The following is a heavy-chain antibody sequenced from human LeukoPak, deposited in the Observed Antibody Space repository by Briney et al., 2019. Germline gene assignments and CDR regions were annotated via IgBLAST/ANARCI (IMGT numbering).Heavy chain of an antibody. CDR1: GYTFTSYG. D-gene: IGHD3-22*01. J-gene: IGHJ4*02. V-gene: IGHV1-18*01. Sequence: ASVKVSCKASGYTFTSYGISWVRQAPGQGLEWMGWIRAYNGNTNNAQKLQGRVTMTTDTSTSTAYMELRSLRSDDTAVYYCAAGNYDDSSGYYHLGYFDYWGQGTLVTVSS. CDR2: IRAYNGNT. CDR3: AAGNYDDSSGYYHLGYFDY.